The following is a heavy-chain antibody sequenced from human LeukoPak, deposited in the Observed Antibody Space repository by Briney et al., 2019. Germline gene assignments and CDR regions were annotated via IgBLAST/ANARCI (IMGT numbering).Heavy chain of an antibody. V-gene: IGHV4-30-2*01. Sequence: TSQTLSLTCAVSGGSISSGGYSWSWIRQPPGKGLEWIGYIYHSGSTYYNPSLKSRVTISVDRSKNQFSLKLSSVTAADTAVYYCARGGGRSLDYWGQGTLVTVSS. CDR2: IYHSGST. D-gene: IGHD3-16*01. J-gene: IGHJ4*02. CDR3: ARGGGRSLDY. CDR1: GGSISSGGYS.